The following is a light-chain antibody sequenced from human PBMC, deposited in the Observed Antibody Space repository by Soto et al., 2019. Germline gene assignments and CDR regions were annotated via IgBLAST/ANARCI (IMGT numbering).Light chain of an antibody. J-gene: IGKJ1*01. CDR1: PRISDT. CDR3: QQYNNSPWT. CDR2: SAS. V-gene: IGKV3-15*01. Sequence: IVMTQSPATLSVSPGGRATLSCRASPRISDTLAWYQQKPGKAPKLLIYSASRGATGFPARFSGSGSGTDFTLTISSLQSEDFEVYYCQQYNNSPWTFGQGTKVEIK.